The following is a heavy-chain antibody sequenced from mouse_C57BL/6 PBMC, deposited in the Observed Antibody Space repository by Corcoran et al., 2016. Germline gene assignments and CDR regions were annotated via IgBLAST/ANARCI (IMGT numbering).Heavy chain of an antibody. V-gene: IGHV1-18*01. CDR2: INPNNGGT. CDR3: ARSHYYGFYYAMDY. Sequence: EVQLQQSGPELVKPGASVKIPCKASGYTFTDYNMDWVKQSHGKSLEWIGDINPNNGGTIYNQKFKGKATLTVDKSSSTAYMELRSLTSEDTAVYYCARSHYYGFYYAMDYWGQGTSVTVSS. D-gene: IGHD1-1*01. J-gene: IGHJ4*01. CDR1: GYTFTDYN.